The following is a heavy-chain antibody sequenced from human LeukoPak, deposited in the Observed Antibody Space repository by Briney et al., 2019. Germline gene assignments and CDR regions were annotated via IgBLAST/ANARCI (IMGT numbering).Heavy chain of an antibody. V-gene: IGHV3-NL1*01. Sequence: GGSLRLSCAASGFTFSSYGMHWVRQAPGKGLEWVSVIYSGGSTYYADSVKGRFTISRDNSKNTPYLQMNSLRAEDTAVYYCARADSGYDHYYYYMDVWGKGTTVTVSS. J-gene: IGHJ6*03. CDR1: GFTFSSYG. CDR2: IYSGGST. D-gene: IGHD5-12*01. CDR3: ARADSGYDHYYYYMDV.